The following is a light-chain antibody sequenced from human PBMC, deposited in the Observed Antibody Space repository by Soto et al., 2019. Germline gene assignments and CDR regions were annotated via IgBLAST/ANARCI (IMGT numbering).Light chain of an antibody. CDR3: CSYAGSFTLI. J-gene: IGLJ2*01. CDR2: DVN. V-gene: IGLV2-11*01. Sequence: QSALTQPRSVSGSPGQSVTISCTGTSSDVGGYNYVSWYQQHPGKAPKLMIYDVNKRPSGVPDRFSGSKSGNTASLTISGLQAEDEADYYCCSYAGSFTLIFGGGTKLT. CDR1: SSDVGGYNY.